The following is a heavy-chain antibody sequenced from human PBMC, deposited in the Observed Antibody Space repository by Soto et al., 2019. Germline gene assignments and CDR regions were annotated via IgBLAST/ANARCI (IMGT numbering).Heavy chain of an antibody. V-gene: IGHV4-30-4*01. CDR2: IYYSGST. D-gene: IGHD5-18*01. CDR1: FGSISSGDYY. CDR3: ARAHSLSNWFEP. Sequence: SETLSLTWPFSFGSISSGDYYLSCVGQPPGKVREWIGYIYYSGSTYYSPSLKSRVTISVDTSKNQFSLKLSSVTVADTAVYYCARAHSLSNWFEPWGQGTLVTVSS. J-gene: IGHJ5*02.